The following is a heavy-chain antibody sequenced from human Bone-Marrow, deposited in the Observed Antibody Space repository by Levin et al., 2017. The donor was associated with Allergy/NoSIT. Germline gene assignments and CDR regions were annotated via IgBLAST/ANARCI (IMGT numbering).Heavy chain of an antibody. V-gene: IGHV3-23*01. D-gene: IGHD2-8*01. CDR1: GFTFSSYA. CDR3: AKQWGDCTNGVCCPFDY. J-gene: IGHJ4*02. Sequence: LSLTCAASGFTFSSYAMSWVRQAPGKGLEWVSAISGSGGSTYYADSVKGRFTISRDNSKNTLYLQMNSLRAEDTAVYYCAKQWGDCTNGVCCPFDYWGQGTLVTVSS. CDR2: ISGSGGST.